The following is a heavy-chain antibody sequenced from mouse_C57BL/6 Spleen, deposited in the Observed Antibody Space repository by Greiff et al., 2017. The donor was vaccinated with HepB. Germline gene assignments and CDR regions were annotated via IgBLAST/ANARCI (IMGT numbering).Heavy chain of an antibody. V-gene: IGHV1-4*01. Sequence: QVQLQQSGAELARPGASVKMSCKASGYTFTSYTMHWVKQRPGQGLEWIGYINPSSGYTKYDQKFKDKATLTADKSSSTAYMQLSSLTSDDAAVYYCARSDDNFAMDYWGQGTSVTVSS. CDR3: ARSDDNFAMDY. CDR2: INPSSGYT. J-gene: IGHJ4*01. D-gene: IGHD2-3*01. CDR1: GYTFTSYT.